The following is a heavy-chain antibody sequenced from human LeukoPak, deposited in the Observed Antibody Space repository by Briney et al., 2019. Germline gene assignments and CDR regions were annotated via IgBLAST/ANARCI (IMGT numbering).Heavy chain of an antibody. V-gene: IGHV4-31*03. CDR3: AREIRNWFDP. CDR2: IYYSGST. Sequence: SETLSLTCTVSGGSISSGGYYWSWIRQHPGKGLEWIGYIYYSGSTYYNPSLKSRITIPIDTSKNQFSLKLSSVTAADTAVYYCAREIRNWFDPWGQGTLVTVSS. CDR1: GGSISSGGYY. J-gene: IGHJ5*02.